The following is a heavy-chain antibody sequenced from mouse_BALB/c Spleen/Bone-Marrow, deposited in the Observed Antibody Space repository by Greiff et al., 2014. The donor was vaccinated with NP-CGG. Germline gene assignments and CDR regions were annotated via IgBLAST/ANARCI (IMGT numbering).Heavy chain of an antibody. V-gene: IGHV1S29*02. J-gene: IGHJ3*01. Sequence: VQLQQSGPELVIPGASVKISCKASGYTFTDYNMHWVKQSHGKSLEWIGYIYPYNGGTVYKQKFKSKATLTVDNSSSTANMELRSLTSEDSAVYYCARGAAYGYYLGLAYWGQGTLVTVSA. CDR1: GYTFTDYN. CDR2: IYPYNGGT. CDR3: ARGAAYGYYLGLAY. D-gene: IGHD2-3*01.